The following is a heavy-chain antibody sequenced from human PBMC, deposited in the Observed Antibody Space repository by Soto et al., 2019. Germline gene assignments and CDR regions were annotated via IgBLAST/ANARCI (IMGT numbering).Heavy chain of an antibody. CDR2: IYSGGST. CDR1: GFTVSTKY. CDR3: ARDPWAADY. V-gene: IGHV3-66*01. D-gene: IGHD3-16*01. J-gene: IGHJ4*02. Sequence: EVQLVESGGGLVQPGGSLRLSCAASGFTVSTKYRSWVRQAPGKGLEWVSVIYSGGSTFYADSVRGRFPISRDNSKNTVNLQMNRLRAEDTAVYYCARDPWAADYWGQGTLVTVSS.